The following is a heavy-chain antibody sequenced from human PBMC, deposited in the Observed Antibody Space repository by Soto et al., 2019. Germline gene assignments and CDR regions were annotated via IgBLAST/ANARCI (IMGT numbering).Heavy chain of an antibody. Sequence: SLRLSCAASGFTFSTYGMYWVRQAPGKGLEWVALISYDGSNKYYADSVKGRFTISRGNSKNTLYLQMNSLRPEDTAVYYCATLPSSGWYSVDYWGQGTLVTVSS. CDR3: ATLPSSGWYSVDY. CDR1: GFTFSTYG. D-gene: IGHD6-19*01. J-gene: IGHJ4*02. CDR2: ISYDGSNK. V-gene: IGHV3-30*03.